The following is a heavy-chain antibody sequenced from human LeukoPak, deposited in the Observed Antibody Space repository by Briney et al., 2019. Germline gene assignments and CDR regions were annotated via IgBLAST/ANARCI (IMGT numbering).Heavy chain of an antibody. V-gene: IGHV3-53*01. CDR1: GFIVRSNY. CDR2: IYSGGST. Sequence: PGGSLRLSCAASGFIVRSNYMSWVRQAPGKGLEWVSVIYSGGSTYYADSVKGRFTISRDNSQNTLYLQMNSLRAEDTAVYYCARHHPDVLRILEWLLVFDYWGQATLVTVSS. J-gene: IGHJ4*02. CDR3: ARHHPDVLRILEWLLVFDY. D-gene: IGHD3-3*01.